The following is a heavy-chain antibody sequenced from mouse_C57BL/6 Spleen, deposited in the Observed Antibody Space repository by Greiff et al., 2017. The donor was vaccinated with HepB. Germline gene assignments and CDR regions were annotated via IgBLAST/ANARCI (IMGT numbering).Heavy chain of an antibody. Sequence: VQLQQSGAELVRPGASVTLSCKASGYTFTDYEMHWVKQTPVHGLEWIGAIDPETGGTAYNQKFKGKAILTADKSSSTAYMELRSLTSEDSAVYYCTRYELDFDYWGQGTTLTVSS. CDR2: IDPETGGT. CDR1: GYTFTDYE. V-gene: IGHV1-15*01. J-gene: IGHJ2*01. D-gene: IGHD4-1*01. CDR3: TRYELDFDY.